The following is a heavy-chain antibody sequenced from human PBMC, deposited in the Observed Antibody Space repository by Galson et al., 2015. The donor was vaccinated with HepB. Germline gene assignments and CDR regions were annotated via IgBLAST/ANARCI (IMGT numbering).Heavy chain of an antibody. CDR3: ARETPFYYETSGFSP. Sequence: ATLSLTCTVSGGSISGYSYYWGWIRQPPGKGLEWIGSMFYSGTTYYNLSLKSRVTISVDTSKNQFSLKLSSVTAADTAMYYCARETPFYYETSGFSPWAPGTLVIVSS. CDR1: GGSISGYSYY. V-gene: IGHV4-39*07. J-gene: IGHJ5*02. D-gene: IGHD3-22*01. CDR2: MFYSGTT.